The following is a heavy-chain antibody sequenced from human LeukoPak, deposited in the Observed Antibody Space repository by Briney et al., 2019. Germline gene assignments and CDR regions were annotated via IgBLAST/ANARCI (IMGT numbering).Heavy chain of an antibody. Sequence: PGESPKISCKGSGYSFTSYWIGWVRQMPGKGLEWMGIIYPGDSDTRYSPSFQGQVTISADKSISTAYLQWSSLKASDTAMYYCARTVEGSSLEGYYYYYMDVWGKGTTVTVSS. CDR2: IYPGDSDT. CDR1: GYSFTSYW. J-gene: IGHJ6*03. CDR3: ARTVEGSSLEGYYYYYMDV. V-gene: IGHV5-51*03. D-gene: IGHD6-13*01.